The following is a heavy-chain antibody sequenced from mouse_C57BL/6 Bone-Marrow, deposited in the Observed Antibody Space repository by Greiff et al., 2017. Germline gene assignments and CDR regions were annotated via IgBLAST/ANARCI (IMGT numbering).Heavy chain of an antibody. CDR2: IYPSDSYT. J-gene: IGHJ4*01. CDR1: GYTFTSYW. CDR3: AQSDVTVFYYAMDY. Sequence: QVQLQQPGAELVKPGASVKLSCKASGYTFTSYWMQWVKQRPGQGLEWIGEIYPSDSYTNYNQKFKGKATLTVDTSSSTAYMQLSSLTSEDSAVYYGAQSDVTVFYYAMDYWGQGTSVTVSS. D-gene: IGHD1-1*01. V-gene: IGHV1-50*01.